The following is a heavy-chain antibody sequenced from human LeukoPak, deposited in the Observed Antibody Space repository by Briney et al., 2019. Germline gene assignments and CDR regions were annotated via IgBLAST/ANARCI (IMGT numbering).Heavy chain of an antibody. CDR2: FDPEDGET. V-gene: IGHV1-24*01. Sequence: GGSLRLSCAASGFTFSSYAMHWVRQAPGKGLEWMGGFDPEDGETIYAQKFQGRVTMTEDTSTDTAYMELSSLRSEDTAVYYCATGPPIAAAGSFDYWGQGTLVTVSS. J-gene: IGHJ4*02. CDR3: ATGPPIAAAGSFDY. D-gene: IGHD6-13*01. CDR1: GFTFSSYA.